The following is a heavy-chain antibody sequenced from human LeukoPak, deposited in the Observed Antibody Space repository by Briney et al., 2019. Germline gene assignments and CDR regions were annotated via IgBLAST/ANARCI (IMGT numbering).Heavy chain of an antibody. V-gene: IGHV3-30*18. J-gene: IGHJ4*02. Sequence: GGSLRLSCLGAGFPFSSYSMNWVRQAPGKGLEWVAVISYDGNNKYYSDSVKGRFTISRDNSKNTLYLQMNSLRAEDTAVYYCAKDMYYRGSGSYFNVDYWGQGTLVTVSS. CDR1: GFPFSSYS. CDR3: AKDMYYRGSGSYFNVDY. CDR2: ISYDGNNK. D-gene: IGHD3-10*01.